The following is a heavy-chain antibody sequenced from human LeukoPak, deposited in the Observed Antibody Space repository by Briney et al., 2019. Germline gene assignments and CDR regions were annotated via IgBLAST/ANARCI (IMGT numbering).Heavy chain of an antibody. V-gene: IGHV3-30*18. J-gene: IGHJ3*02. CDR1: RFTFSTYG. D-gene: IGHD2-15*01. Sequence: GRSLRLSCAASRFTFSTYGMHWVRQAPGKGLEWVAVISYDGNNQYYADSVKGRFTISRDNAKNSLYLQMNSLRAEDTALYYCAKASMSPYCSGGSCYSVGAFDIWGQGTMVTVSS. CDR3: AKASMSPYCSGGSCYSVGAFDI. CDR2: ISYDGNNQ.